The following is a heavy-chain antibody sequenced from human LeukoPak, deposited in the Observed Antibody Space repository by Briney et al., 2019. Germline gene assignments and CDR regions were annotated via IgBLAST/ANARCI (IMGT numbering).Heavy chain of an antibody. J-gene: IGHJ3*02. CDR2: IRYDGSNK. CDR1: GFTFSSYG. D-gene: IGHD2-2*01. V-gene: IGHV3-30*02. CDR3: AKDRGNVVVPAAKDAFDI. Sequence: GGSLRLSCAASGFTFSSYGMHWVRQAPGKGLEWVAFIRYDGSNKYYADSVKGRFTISRDNSKNTLYLQMNSLRAEDTAVYYCAKDRGNVVVPAAKDAFDIWGQGTMVTVSS.